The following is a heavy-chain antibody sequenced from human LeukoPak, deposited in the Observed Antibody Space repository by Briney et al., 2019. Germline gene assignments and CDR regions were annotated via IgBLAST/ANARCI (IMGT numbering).Heavy chain of an antibody. V-gene: IGHV1-69*13. CDR1: GYTFTAYY. CDR3: ATSAYYYDSSGYSDAFDI. D-gene: IGHD3-22*01. Sequence: GASVKVSCKASGYTFTAYYIHWVRQAPGQGLEWMGGIIPIFGTANYAQKFQGRVTITADESTSTAYMELSSLRSEDTAVYYCATSAYYYDSSGYSDAFDIWAKGQWSPSLQ. CDR2: IIPIFGTA. J-gene: IGHJ3*02.